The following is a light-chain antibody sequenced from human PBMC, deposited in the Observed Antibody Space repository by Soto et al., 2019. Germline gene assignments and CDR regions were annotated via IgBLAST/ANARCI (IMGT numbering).Light chain of an antibody. Sequence: DIQMTQSPSSLSASVGDRATITCRASQGISNYLAWYQQQPGKPPKLLMYASSTFQSGVPSRFSGSGSGTDFTLTISSLQPEDAATYYCQRYNSVPPVTFGPGTKVNL. CDR3: QRYNSVPPVT. CDR1: QGISNY. V-gene: IGKV1-27*01. CDR2: ASS. J-gene: IGKJ3*01.